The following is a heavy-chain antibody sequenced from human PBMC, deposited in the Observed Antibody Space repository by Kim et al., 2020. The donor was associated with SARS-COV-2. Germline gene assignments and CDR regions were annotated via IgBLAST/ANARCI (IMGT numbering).Heavy chain of an antibody. CDR3: ATDNFSSPHGSYRFFDY. CDR2: FDPEDGET. D-gene: IGHD1-26*01. V-gene: IGHV1-24*01. J-gene: IGHJ4*02. Sequence: ASVKVSCKVSGYTLTELSMHWVRQAPGKGLEWMGGFDPEDGETIYAQKFQGRVTMTEDTSTDTAYMELSSLRSEDTAVYYCATDNFSSPHGSYRFFDYWGQGTLVTVSS. CDR1: GYTLTELS.